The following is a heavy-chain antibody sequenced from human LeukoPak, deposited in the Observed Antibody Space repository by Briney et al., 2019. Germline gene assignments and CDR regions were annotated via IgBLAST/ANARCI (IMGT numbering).Heavy chain of an antibody. D-gene: IGHD5-18*01. CDR3: ARGAVMVTLATHFDY. J-gene: IGHJ4*02. CDR1: GGTFSNFG. CDR2: IIPIFTSP. V-gene: IGHV1-69*13. Sequence: SVKVSCKASGGTFSNFGINWVRLAPGQGLEWMGGIIPIFTSPNYAQKFQGRVTITADESTSTAYMELSSLRSEDTAVYYCARGAVMVTLATHFDYWGQGTLVTVSS.